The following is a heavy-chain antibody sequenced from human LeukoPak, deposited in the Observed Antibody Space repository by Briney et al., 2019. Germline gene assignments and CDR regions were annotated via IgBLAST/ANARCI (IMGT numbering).Heavy chain of an antibody. V-gene: IGHV3-21*01. J-gene: IGHJ4*02. D-gene: IGHD4-17*01. Sequence: KPGGSLRLSCAASGFTFSSYSMNWVRQAPGKGLEWVSSISSSSSYIYYADSVKGRFTISRDNAKNSLYLQMNSLRAEDTAVYYCARLSDDYGDGFDYWGQGTLVTVSS. CDR2: ISSSSSYI. CDR1: GFTFSSYS. CDR3: ARLSDDYGDGFDY.